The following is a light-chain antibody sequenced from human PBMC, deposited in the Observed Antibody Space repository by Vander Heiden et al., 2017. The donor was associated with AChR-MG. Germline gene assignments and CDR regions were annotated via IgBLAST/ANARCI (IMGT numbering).Light chain of an antibody. CDR1: QSISSY. CDR2: AAS. J-gene: IGKJ1*01. Sequence: DIQMTQSPSSLSASVGDRVTITCRASQSISSYLNWYQQKPGKAPKLLIYAASSLQSRVPSRFSGSGSGTDFTLTISRLQPEDFATYYCQQCYSTLWTFGQRTKVEIK. V-gene: IGKV1-39*01. CDR3: QQCYSTLWT.